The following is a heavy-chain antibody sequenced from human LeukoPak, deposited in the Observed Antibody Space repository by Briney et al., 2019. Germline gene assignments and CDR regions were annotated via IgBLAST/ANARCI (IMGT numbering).Heavy chain of an antibody. V-gene: IGHV1-2*02. J-gene: IGHJ3*02. CDR1: GYTFTGYY. D-gene: IGHD3-10*01. CDR3: ARPLLWFGELLSEADAFDI. Sequence: PGASVKVSCKASGYTFTGYYMHWVRQAPGQGLEWMGWINPNSGGTNYAQKFQGRVTMTRDTSISTAYLQWSSLKASDTAMYYCARPLLWFGELLSEADAFDIWGQGTMVTVSS. CDR2: INPNSGGT.